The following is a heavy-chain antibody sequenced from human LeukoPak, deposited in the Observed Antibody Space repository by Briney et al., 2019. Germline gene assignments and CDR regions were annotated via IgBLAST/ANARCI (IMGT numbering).Heavy chain of an antibody. V-gene: IGHV4-34*01. CDR1: GGSFSGYY. CDR2: INHSGST. Sequence: PSETLSLTYAVYGGSFSGYYWSWIRQPPGKGLEWIGEINHSGSTNYNPSLKSRVTISVDTSKNQFSLKLSSVTAADTAVYYCARGARFIAARAFDIWGQGTMVTVSS. J-gene: IGHJ3*02. D-gene: IGHD6-6*01. CDR3: ARGARFIAARAFDI.